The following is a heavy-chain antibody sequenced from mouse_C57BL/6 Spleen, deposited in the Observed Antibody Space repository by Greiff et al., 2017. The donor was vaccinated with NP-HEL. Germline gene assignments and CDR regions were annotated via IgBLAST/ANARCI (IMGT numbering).Heavy chain of an antibody. Sequence: QVQLQQPGAELVRPGSSVKLSCKASGYTFTSYWMHWVKQRPIQGLEGIGNIDPSDSETHYNQKFKDKATLTVDKSSSTAYMQLSSLTSEDSAVYYCARGWGNYKRRSFVYWGQGTTLTVSS. J-gene: IGHJ2*01. V-gene: IGHV1-52*01. CDR3: ARGWGNYKRRSFVY. CDR2: IDPSDSET. D-gene: IGHD2-1*01. CDR1: GYTFTSYW.